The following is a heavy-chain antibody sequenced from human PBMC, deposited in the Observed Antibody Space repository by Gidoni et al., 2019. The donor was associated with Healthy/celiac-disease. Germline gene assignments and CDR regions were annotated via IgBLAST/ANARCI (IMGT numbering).Heavy chain of an antibody. D-gene: IGHD2-8*02. CDR3: ARCGGPRKFPGRYFDL. Sequence: EVQLLQSGAEVKKPGESLTISCKGSGYSFTSYWIGWVRQMPGKGLEWMGIIYPGDSDTRYSPSFQGQVTISADKSISTAYLQWSSLKASDTAMYYCARCGGPRKFPGRYFDLWGRGTLVAVSS. CDR2: IYPGDSDT. CDR1: GYSFTSYW. J-gene: IGHJ2*01. V-gene: IGHV5-51*01.